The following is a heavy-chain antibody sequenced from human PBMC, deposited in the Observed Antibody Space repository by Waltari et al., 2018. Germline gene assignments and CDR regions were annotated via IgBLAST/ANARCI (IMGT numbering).Heavy chain of an antibody. CDR3: ARDYGAPAFDI. V-gene: IGHV3-21*01. D-gene: IGHD3-10*01. Sequence: EVQLVDSWGGLVKPGGSLRPSCAVSAFTFLNYPMNWVRQAPGKGLEWVSSITSSSSSIYYADSVKGRFTISRDNAKNSLYLQVNSLRAEDTAVYYCARDYGAPAFDIWGQGTMVTVSS. J-gene: IGHJ3*02. CDR1: AFTFLNYP. CDR2: ITSSSSSI.